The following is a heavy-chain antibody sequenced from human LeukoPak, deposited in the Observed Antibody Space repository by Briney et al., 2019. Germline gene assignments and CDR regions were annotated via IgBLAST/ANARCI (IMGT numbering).Heavy chain of an antibody. CDR3: ARGAPPQN. CDR2: IYYSGST. J-gene: IGHJ4*02. Sequence: SETLSLTCTVSGGSIGSNNYYWSWIRQHPGKGLEWIGYIYYSGSTYYNPSLKSRVTISVDTSKNQFSLKLSSVTAADTAVYYCARGAPPQNWGQGALVTVSS. V-gene: IGHV4-31*03. CDR1: GGSIGSNNYY.